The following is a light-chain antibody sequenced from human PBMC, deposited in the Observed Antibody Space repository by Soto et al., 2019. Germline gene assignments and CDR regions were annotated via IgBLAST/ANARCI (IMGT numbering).Light chain of an antibody. J-gene: IGLJ2*01. Sequence: QSALTQPASVSGSPGQSITISCTGTSSDVGGYNFVCWYQQHPGKAPKLMIYEVSNRPSGVSNRFSGSKSGNTASLTISGLQSEDEADYFCSSYTSSSTLVFGGGTKLTVL. CDR1: SSDVGGYNF. V-gene: IGLV2-14*01. CDR2: EVS. CDR3: SSYTSSSTLV.